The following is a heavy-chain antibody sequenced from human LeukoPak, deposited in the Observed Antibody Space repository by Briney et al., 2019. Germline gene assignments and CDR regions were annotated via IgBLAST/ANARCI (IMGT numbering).Heavy chain of an antibody. D-gene: IGHD6-13*01. Sequence: AGGSLRLSCAASGFTFDDYGMSWVRQAPGKGLEWGSGINWNGGSTGYADSVKGRFTISRDNAKNSLYLQMNSLRAKDTSLYYCXXXSIWXXLYYYYYYYMDVWGKGTTVTVSS. V-gene: IGHV3-20*04. J-gene: IGHJ6*03. CDR3: XXXSIWXXLYYYYYYYMDV. CDR1: GFTFDDYG. CDR2: INWNGGST.